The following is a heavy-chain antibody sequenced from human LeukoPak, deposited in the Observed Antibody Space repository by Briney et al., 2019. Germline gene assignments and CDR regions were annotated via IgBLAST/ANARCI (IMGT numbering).Heavy chain of an antibody. J-gene: IGHJ6*03. CDR2: IYTSGST. CDR3: ARISTVTTSRAYYYYYYMDV. CDR1: GGSISSYY. Sequence: PSETLSLTCTVSGGSISSYYWSWIRQPAGKGLEWIGRIYTSGSTNYNPSLKSRVTMSVHTSKNQFSLKLSSVTAADTAVYYCARISTVTTSRAYYYYYYMDVWGKGTTVTVSS. D-gene: IGHD4-17*01. V-gene: IGHV4-4*07.